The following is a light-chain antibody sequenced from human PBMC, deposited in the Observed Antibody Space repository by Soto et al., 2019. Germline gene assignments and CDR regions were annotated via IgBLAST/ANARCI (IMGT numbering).Light chain of an antibody. CDR3: QEYYSCPYT. CDR2: KAS. J-gene: IGKJ2*01. CDR1: QSFSSW. V-gene: IGKV1-5*03. Sequence: DIQMTQSPSTLSASVGDRVTITCRASQSFSSWLAWYQHKPGKAPKLLIYKASTLESGVPSRFSGSGSGTEFTLTISSLQPDDFAPYYCQEYYSCPYTFGQGTKLEIK.